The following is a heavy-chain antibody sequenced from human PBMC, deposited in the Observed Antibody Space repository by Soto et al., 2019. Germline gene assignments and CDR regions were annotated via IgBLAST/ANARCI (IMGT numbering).Heavy chain of an antibody. Sequence: ASVKVSCKASGYTFTSNPMNWVRQAPVQRPEWMGWINAGNGKTKYSQKFQGRVTITTDTSASTAHMDLSRLSAEDTAIYYCARDKENYRRSGPGDAFDIWGQGTMVTVSS. CDR3: ARDKENYRRSGPGDAFDI. CDR1: GYTFTSNP. V-gene: IGHV1-3*01. CDR2: INAGNGKT. D-gene: IGHD6-19*01. J-gene: IGHJ3*02.